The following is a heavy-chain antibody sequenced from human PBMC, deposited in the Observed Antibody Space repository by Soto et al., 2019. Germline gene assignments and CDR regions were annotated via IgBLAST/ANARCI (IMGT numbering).Heavy chain of an antibody. J-gene: IGHJ6*02. V-gene: IGHV5-51*01. CDR3: ERSGRNGYYGMDA. CDR2: IYPGDSDT. D-gene: IGHD1-26*01. Sequence: GESLKISCKGSGYSFSTFWIGWVRQMPGEGLEWMGIIYPGDSDTRYRPSFQGQVTISADKSISTAFLQWNNLKASDTAMYYCERSGRNGYYGMDACGQGTTVTV. CDR1: GYSFSTFW.